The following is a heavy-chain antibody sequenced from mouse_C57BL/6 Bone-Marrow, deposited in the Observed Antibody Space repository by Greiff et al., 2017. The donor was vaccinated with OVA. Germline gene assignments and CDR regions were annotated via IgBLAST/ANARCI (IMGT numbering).Heavy chain of an antibody. D-gene: IGHD2-3*01. Sequence: EVKVEESGGGLVQPGGSLKLSCAASGFTFSDYCMAWVRQAPRKGLEWVAFISNLAYSIYYADTVTGRFTISRENAKNTLYLEMSRLRSEDTAMCYCSRHVGWLLDFDDWGKGTTLTVSS. J-gene: IGHJ2*01. CDR3: SRHVGWLLDFDD. CDR2: ISNLAYSI. V-gene: IGHV5-15*04. CDR1: GFTFSDYC.